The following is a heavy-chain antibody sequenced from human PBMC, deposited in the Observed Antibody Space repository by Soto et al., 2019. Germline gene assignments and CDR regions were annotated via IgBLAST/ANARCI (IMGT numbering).Heavy chain of an antibody. J-gene: IGHJ4*02. CDR3: AHVPYCGGDCIDPINY. V-gene: IGHV2-5*02. CDR2: IYWDDDK. Sequence: SGPTLVNPTQTLTLTCTFSGFSLSTSGVGVGWIRQPPGKALEWLALIYWDDDKRYSPSLKSRLTITKDTSKNQVVLTMTNMDPVDTATYFCAHVPYCGGDCIDPINYWGQGSLVTVSS. CDR1: GFSLSTSGVG. D-gene: IGHD2-21*02.